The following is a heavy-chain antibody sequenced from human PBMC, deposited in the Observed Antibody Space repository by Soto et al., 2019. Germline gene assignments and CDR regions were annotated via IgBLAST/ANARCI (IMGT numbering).Heavy chain of an antibody. J-gene: IGHJ6*02. CDR1: GFTFSNYE. Sequence: PGGSLRLSCAASGFTFSNYEMNGVRQAPGKGLEWVSYISSSGSTISYADSVKGRFTISRDNAKDSLYLQMKSLRAEDTAVYYCARVPTYYSPYYSYAMDVWGQGTTVTVSS. D-gene: IGHD3-10*01. V-gene: IGHV3-48*03. CDR2: ISSSGSTI. CDR3: ARVPTYYSPYYSYAMDV.